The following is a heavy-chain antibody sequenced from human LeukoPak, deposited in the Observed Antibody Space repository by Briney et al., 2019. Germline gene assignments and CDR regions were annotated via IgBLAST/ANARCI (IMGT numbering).Heavy chain of an antibody. CDR1: GYTVTALS. CDR3: ARVTFGSGNYYNWNWFDP. D-gene: IGHD3-10*01. V-gene: IGHV1-24*01. CDR2: FDPEDGET. Sequence: ASVKVSCKVSGYTVTALSMHWVRQAPGKGLEWMGGFDPEDGETIYAQMFQGRLTMTEDTSTDTAYMELSSLRCEDTAVYYCARVTFGSGNYYNWNWFDPWGQGTLVTVSS. J-gene: IGHJ5*02.